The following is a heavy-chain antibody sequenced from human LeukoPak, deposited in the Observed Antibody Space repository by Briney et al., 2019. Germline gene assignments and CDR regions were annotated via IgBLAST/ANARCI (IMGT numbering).Heavy chain of an antibody. D-gene: IGHD3-22*01. J-gene: IGHJ4*02. CDR2: IYSSGST. Sequence: PSETLSLTCTVSGGSICSYYWSWIRQPPGKGLEYIGYIYSSGSTNYNPSLKSRVTISVDTSKNQFSLKLSSMTAADTAVYSCARDNGSVYPTPFDYWGQGTLVTVSS. CDR1: GGSICSYY. V-gene: IGHV4-59*01. CDR3: ARDNGSVYPTPFDY.